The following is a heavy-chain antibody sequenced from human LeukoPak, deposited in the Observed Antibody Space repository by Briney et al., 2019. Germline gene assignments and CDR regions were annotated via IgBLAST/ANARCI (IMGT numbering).Heavy chain of an antibody. J-gene: IGHJ4*02. V-gene: IGHV3-30*18. D-gene: IGHD5-24*01. Sequence: GESLRLSCAASGFTFSSYGMHWVRQAPGKGLEWVAVISYDGSNKYYADSVKGRSTISRDNSKNTLYLQMNSLRAEDTAVYYCAKEDGVWDSYFDYWGQGTLVTVSS. CDR1: GFTFSSYG. CDR3: AKEDGVWDSYFDY. CDR2: ISYDGSNK.